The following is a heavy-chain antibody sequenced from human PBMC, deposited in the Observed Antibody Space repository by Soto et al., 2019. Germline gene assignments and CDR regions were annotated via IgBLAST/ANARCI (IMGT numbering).Heavy chain of an antibody. Sequence: ESGGGVVQPGRSLRLSCAASGFTFSSYGMHWVRQAPGKGLEWVAVISYDGSNKYYADSVKGRFTISRDNSKNTLYLQMNSLRAEDTAVYYCAEEKMRGWDYYYYYMDVWGKGTTVTVSS. CDR2: ISYDGSNK. CDR3: AEEKMRGWDYYYYYMDV. CDR1: GFTFSSYG. D-gene: IGHD1-26*01. V-gene: IGHV3-30*18. J-gene: IGHJ6*03.